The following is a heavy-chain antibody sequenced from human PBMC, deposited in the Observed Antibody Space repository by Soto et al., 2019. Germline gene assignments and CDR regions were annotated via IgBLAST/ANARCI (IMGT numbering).Heavy chain of an antibody. Sequence: ASVKVSCKASGYTFTSYGISWVRQAPGQGLEWMGIISAYNGNTSYAQKFQGRVTMTRDTSTSTVYMELSSLRSEDTAVYYCARVAAGSGSYYNYYFDYWGQGTLVTVSS. CDR3: ARVAAGSGSYYNYYFDY. CDR2: ISAYNGNT. CDR1: GYTFTSYG. D-gene: IGHD3-10*01. V-gene: IGHV1-18*01. J-gene: IGHJ4*02.